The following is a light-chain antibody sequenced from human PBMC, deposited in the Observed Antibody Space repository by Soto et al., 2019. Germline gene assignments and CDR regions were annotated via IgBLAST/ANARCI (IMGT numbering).Light chain of an antibody. CDR3: QQSYSTL. J-gene: IGKJ5*01. CDR1: QSISSY. V-gene: IGKV1-39*01. CDR2: AAS. Sequence: DIQTIQSTSSLSASVGDRVTITCRASQSISSYLNWYQQKPGKAPKLLIYAASSLQSGVPSRFSGSGSGTDFTLTISSLQPEDFATYYCQQSYSTLFGQGTRLEIK.